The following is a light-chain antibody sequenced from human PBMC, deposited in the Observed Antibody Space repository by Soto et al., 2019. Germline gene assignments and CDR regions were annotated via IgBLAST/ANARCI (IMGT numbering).Light chain of an antibody. CDR2: DAS. V-gene: IGKV3-11*01. CDR1: QNIAAY. J-gene: IGKJ1*01. Sequence: DIVLTQSPATLSLSPGERATLSCRASQNIAAYLLWFQQKPGQPPRLLIYDASKRASGVPARFSGSGSGTDFTLTISRLEPEDFAVYYCQQYGSSPQTFGQGTKVDIK. CDR3: QQYGSSPQT.